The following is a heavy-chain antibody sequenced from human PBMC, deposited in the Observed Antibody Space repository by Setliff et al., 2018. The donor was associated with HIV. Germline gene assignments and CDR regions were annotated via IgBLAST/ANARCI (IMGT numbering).Heavy chain of an antibody. D-gene: IGHD2-2*01. CDR2: IYTSGP. Sequence: SETLSLTCTVSGGSISSGSNYWSWIRQPAGKGLEWIGRIYTSGPRYNPSLENRVTISVDTSKSQFFLMLSSVTAADTAVYYCARASSDIPGVDSNYFDDWGQGTLVTAPQ. CDR3: ARASSDIPGVDSNYFDD. J-gene: IGHJ4*02. V-gene: IGHV4-61*02. CDR1: GGSISSGSNY.